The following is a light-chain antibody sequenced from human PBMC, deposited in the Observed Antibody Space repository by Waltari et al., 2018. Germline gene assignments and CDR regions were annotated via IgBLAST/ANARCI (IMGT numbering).Light chain of an antibody. V-gene: IGLV1-44*01. CDR1: ISILGLKS. J-gene: IGLJ2*01. CDR3: AAWDDSLNGVV. Sequence: QYVLTQPPSHGPRVTLPCSGSISILGLKSITWYQHLPGTAPKLLIYSNNQRPSGVPDRFSGSKSGTSASLAISGLQSEDEADYYCAAWDDSLNGVVFGGGTKLTVL. CDR2: SNN.